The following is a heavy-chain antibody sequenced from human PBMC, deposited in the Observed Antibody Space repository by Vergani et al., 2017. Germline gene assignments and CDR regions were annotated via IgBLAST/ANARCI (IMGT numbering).Heavy chain of an antibody. V-gene: IGHV4-59*01. CDR1: GASISDVY. J-gene: IGHJ4*02. D-gene: IGHD4-17*01. Sequence: QVQLQESGPGLVKPSETLSLTCSVSGASISDVYWTWIRQSPGERLEWIGYIYSTGSTNYNPSLQSRLSMSIDTSKSQFSLKLASVTAADTAVYYCARGRYMTTVTRFDYWGQGTLVTVSS. CDR3: ARGRYMTTVTRFDY. CDR2: IYSTGST.